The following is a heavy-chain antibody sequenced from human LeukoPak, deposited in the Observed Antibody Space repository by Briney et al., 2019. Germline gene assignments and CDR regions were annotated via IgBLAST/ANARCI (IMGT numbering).Heavy chain of an antibody. CDR2: IYYSGST. J-gene: IGHJ4*02. CDR3: ARTGGGGSGHFDY. Sequence: SETLSLTCTVSGGSISSYYWSWIRQPPGKGLEWIGYIYYSGSTNYNPSLKSRVTISVDTSKYQFSLKLSSVTAADTAVYYCARTGGGGSGHFDYWGQGTLVTVSS. V-gene: IGHV4-59*01. CDR1: GGSISSYY. D-gene: IGHD3-10*01.